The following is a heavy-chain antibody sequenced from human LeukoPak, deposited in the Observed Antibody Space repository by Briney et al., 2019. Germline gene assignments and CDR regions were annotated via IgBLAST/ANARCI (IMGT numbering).Heavy chain of an antibody. V-gene: IGHV3-23*01. CDR2: ISGSGGGNT. J-gene: IGHJ4*02. CDR3: ARHRGYCSSTSCYPYYFDY. CDR1: GFTFSSYA. D-gene: IGHD2-2*01. Sequence: PGGSLRLSCAASGFTFSSYAMSWVRQSPGKGLEWVSAISGSGGGNTYFADSVKGRFTIARDDSKNTLYLLLNSLRNEDTAVYYCARHRGYCSSTSCYPYYFDYWGQGTLVTVSS.